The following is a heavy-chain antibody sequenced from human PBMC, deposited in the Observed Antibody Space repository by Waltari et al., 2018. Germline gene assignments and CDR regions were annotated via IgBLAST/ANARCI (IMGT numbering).Heavy chain of an antibody. J-gene: IGHJ2*01. CDR2: INTDTVNP. D-gene: IGHD6-6*01. Sequence: QVQLVQSGSELREPGASVKISCQASGYSFSDYPMNWVRQAPGQGLEWMGWINTDTVNPTYAQGFTGRFVFSLDTSVSTAYLQISSLEAEDTAVYYCARKIGATSSAWYFDLWGRGSLVTVSS. V-gene: IGHV7-4-1*02. CDR3: ARKIGATSSAWYFDL. CDR1: GYSFSDYP.